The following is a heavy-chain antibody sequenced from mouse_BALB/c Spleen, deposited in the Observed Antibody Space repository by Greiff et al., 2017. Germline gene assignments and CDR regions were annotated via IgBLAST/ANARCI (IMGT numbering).Heavy chain of an antibody. CDR3: TRGLYDYAYAMDY. CDR1: GFTFSSYT. V-gene: IGHV5-6-4*01. CDR2: ISSGGSYT. Sequence: EVQVVESGGGLVKPGGSLKLSCAASGFTFSSYTMSWVRQTPEKRLEWVATISSGGSYTYYPDSVKGRFTISRDNAKNTLYLQMSSLKSEDTAMYYCTRGLYDYAYAMDYWGQGTSVTVSS. J-gene: IGHJ4*01. D-gene: IGHD2-4*01.